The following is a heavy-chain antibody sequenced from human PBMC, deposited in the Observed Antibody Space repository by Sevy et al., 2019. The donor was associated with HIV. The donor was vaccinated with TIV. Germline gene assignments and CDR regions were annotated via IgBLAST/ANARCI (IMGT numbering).Heavy chain of an antibody. Sequence: GESLKISCAASGFSFTWYWMSWVRQTPEKGLEWVANIKQDGSEKNYVDSVKGRFTISRDNAKNSLYLQMNSLRAEDTAVYYCAKDSGYYDFWSGYYTNYYYYGMDVWGQGTTVTVSS. CDR2: IKQDGSEK. CDR3: AKDSGYYDFWSGYYTNYYYYGMDV. CDR1: GFSFTWYW. V-gene: IGHV3-7*03. D-gene: IGHD3-3*01. J-gene: IGHJ6*02.